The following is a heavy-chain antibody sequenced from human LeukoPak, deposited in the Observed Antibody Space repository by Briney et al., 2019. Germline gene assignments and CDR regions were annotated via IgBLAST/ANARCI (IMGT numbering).Heavy chain of an antibody. CDR2: IGTAGDP. CDR3: ARGVYDSSGYYSYFDY. J-gene: IGHJ4*02. Sequence: GGSLRLSCAASGFTFSSYDMHWVRQATGKGLEWVSAIGTAGDPYYPGSVKGRFTISRENAKNSLYLQMNNLRAGDTAVYYCARGVYDSSGYYSYFDYWGQGTLDTVSS. V-gene: IGHV3-13*05. D-gene: IGHD3-22*01. CDR1: GFTFSSYD.